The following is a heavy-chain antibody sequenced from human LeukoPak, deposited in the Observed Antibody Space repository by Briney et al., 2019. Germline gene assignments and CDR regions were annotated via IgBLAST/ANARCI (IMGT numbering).Heavy chain of an antibody. CDR2: IKQDGGEI. CDR1: GFTFSRYW. V-gene: IGHV3-7*01. Sequence: GGSLRLSCAASGFTFSRYWMSWVRQVPRKGLEWVANIKQDGGEIYYVDSVKGRFTISRDNAKNSLYLQMNSLRAEDTAVYYCARDMRDGSGSSSDFDYWGQGTLVTVSS. D-gene: IGHD3-10*01. CDR3: ARDMRDGSGSSSDFDY. J-gene: IGHJ4*02.